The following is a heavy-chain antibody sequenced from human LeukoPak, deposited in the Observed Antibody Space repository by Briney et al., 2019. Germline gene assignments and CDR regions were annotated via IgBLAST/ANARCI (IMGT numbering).Heavy chain of an antibody. D-gene: IGHD6-6*01. CDR1: GGTFSSYA. CDR2: IIPIFGTA. J-gene: IGHJ4*02. Sequence: ASVKVSCKACGGTFSSYAISWVRQAPGQGLEWVGGIIPIFGTANYAQKFQGRVTITTDESTSTAYMELSSLRSEDTAVYYCARGSNAPGVWSSSEYWGKGTLVTVSS. CDR3: ARGSNAPGVWSSSEY. V-gene: IGHV1-69*05.